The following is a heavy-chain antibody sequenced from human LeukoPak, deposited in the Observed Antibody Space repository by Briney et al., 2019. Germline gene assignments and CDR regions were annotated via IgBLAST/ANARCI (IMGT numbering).Heavy chain of an antibody. V-gene: IGHV4-39*01. CDR3: ASHRMYYYNSSGRGVADAFDI. CDR1: GGSISSSSYY. D-gene: IGHD3-22*01. Sequence: SETLSLTCTVSGGSISSSSYYWGWIRPPPGKGLEWIGSIYYSGSTYYNPSLKSRVTISVDTSKNQFSLTLSSVTAADTAVYYCASHRMYYYNSSGRGVADAFDIWGQGTMGTVSS. J-gene: IGHJ3*02. CDR2: IYYSGST.